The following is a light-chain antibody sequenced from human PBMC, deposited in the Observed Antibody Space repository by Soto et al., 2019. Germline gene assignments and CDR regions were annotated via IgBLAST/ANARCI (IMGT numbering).Light chain of an antibody. V-gene: IGLV1-44*01. CDR3: ATWDDSLNALV. Sequence: QSVLTQPPSASETPGQRVTISCSGSSSNIGSNTVSWYQQVPRTAPKLLIYSNNQRPSRVPDRFSGSKYGTSASLAISGLQSEDEADYYCATWDDSLNALVFGGGTKLTVL. CDR2: SNN. CDR1: SSNIGSNT. J-gene: IGLJ2*01.